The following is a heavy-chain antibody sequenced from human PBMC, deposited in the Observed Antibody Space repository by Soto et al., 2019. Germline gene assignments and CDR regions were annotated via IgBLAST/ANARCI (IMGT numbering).Heavy chain of an antibody. V-gene: IGHV3-7*01. CDR2: IKQDGSEK. CDR3: ARIASTGRGWDV. CDR1: GFTFSNYW. J-gene: IGHJ6*02. Sequence: EVQLVASGGGLVQPGGSLRLSCAASGFTFSNYWMSWVRQAPVKGLEWVGNIKQDGSEKNYVDFVEGRFTISRDNAENSLYLQVNSLRVEDTAVYYCARIASTGRGWDVWGQGTTAVVSS. D-gene: IGHD6-13*01.